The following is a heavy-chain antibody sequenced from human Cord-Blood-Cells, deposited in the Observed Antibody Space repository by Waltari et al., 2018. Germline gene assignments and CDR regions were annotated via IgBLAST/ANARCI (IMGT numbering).Heavy chain of an antibody. CDR2: ISYNGSNK. CDR1: RFTLSSYA. V-gene: IGHV3-30*04. D-gene: IGHD3-3*01. J-gene: IGHJ5*02. Sequence: QVQLVASGGAVVQPRRSLSLSCAAPRFTLSSYAMHWRRQALGTGLEWVAVISYNGSNKYYADAVKGRFTISRYKSKSTLYLQMNSLRAEDTGVYYCAREEGYDFWSGYYNNWFDPWGQGTLVTVSS. CDR3: AREEGYDFWSGYYNNWFDP.